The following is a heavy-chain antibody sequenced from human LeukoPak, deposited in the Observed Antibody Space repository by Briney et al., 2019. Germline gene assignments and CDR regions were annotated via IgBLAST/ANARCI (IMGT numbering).Heavy chain of an antibody. D-gene: IGHD2-8*01. Sequence: SQTLSLTCTVSGGSISSGGYSWSWIRQPPGKGLEWIGRIYTSGSTNYNPSLKSRVTMSVDTSKNQFSLELSSVTAADTAVYYCARDLSGRQDCTNGVCYSWDYYYGMDVWGQGTTVTVSS. V-gene: IGHV4-61*02. CDR3: ARDLSGRQDCTNGVCYSWDYYYGMDV. CDR1: GGSISSGGYS. J-gene: IGHJ6*02. CDR2: IYTSGST.